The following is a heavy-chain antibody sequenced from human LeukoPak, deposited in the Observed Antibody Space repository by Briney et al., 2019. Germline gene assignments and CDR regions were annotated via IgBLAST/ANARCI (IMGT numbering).Heavy chain of an antibody. CDR2: ISSGGSYM. J-gene: IGHJ4*02. CDR3: ARGPALYCTSSSCLDGVD. CDR1: GFTFSDYA. Sequence: GGSLRLSCAASGFTFSDYAMNWVRQAPGKGLEWVSSISSGGSYMSYADSVKGRFTVSRDDAKDSLFLQMRSLRDEDTAVYYCARGPALYCTSSSCLDGVDWGQGTLVSVSS. D-gene: IGHD2-2*01. V-gene: IGHV3-21*01.